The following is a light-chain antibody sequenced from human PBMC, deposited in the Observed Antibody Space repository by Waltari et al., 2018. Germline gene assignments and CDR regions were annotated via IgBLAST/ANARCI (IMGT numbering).Light chain of an antibody. Sequence: QSVLTQPPSVTAAPGQKVRISCSGRSSNIRTSTVSWYQQVPGTAPKLLIVETKLRPSGIPDRFAGSKSGTSATLGITGLQTGDEANYYCGTWDTSLSAGVFGGGTKLTVL. CDR2: ETK. V-gene: IGLV1-51*02. CDR3: GTWDTSLSAGV. CDR1: SSNIRTST. J-gene: IGLJ3*02.